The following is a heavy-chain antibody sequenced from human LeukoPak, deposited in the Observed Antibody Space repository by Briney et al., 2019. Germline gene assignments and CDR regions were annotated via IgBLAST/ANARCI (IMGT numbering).Heavy chain of an antibody. CDR3: ARAYCSGGSCYFDTYYFDY. CDR1: GFTFSDYY. CDR2: ISSISHTI. V-gene: IGHV3-11*01. J-gene: IGHJ4*02. Sequence: GGSLRLSCAASGFTFSDYYMSWIRQAPGKGLEWVSYISSISHTIYFADSVKGRFTISRDNSKNTLYLQMNSLRAEDTAVYYCARAYCSGGSCYFDTYYFDYWGQGTLVTVSS. D-gene: IGHD2-15*01.